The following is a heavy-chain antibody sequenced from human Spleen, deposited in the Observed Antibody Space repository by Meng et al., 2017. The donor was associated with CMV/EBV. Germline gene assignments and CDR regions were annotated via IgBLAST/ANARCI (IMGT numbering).Heavy chain of an antibody. CDR1: GYTFTGYY. CDR3: ARGQLYDSSGYYRSDAFDI. D-gene: IGHD3-22*01. V-gene: IGHV1-2*02. J-gene: IGHJ3*02. Sequence: ASVKVSCKAFGYTFTGYYMYWVRQAPGQGLEWMGWINPQSGGTNYAQKFQGRVTMTRDTSISTGYLELRRLRSDDTAVYYCARGQLYDSSGYYRSDAFDIWGQGTMVTVSS. CDR2: INPQSGGT.